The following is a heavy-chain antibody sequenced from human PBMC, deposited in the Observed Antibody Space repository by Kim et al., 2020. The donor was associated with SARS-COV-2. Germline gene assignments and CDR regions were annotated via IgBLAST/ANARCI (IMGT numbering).Heavy chain of an antibody. CDR1: GASIGSHGYF. CDR2: LSYSGRR. D-gene: IGHD3-10*01. J-gene: IGHJ4*01. V-gene: IGHV4-39*01. Sequence: SETLSLTCTVSGASIGSHGYFWAWIRQPPGRGLEWIGSLSYSGRRYYNPSLERRITTSLDTSKTQFSLRLTSVTAADTAVYHCARLYAFNGSSTAYYFY. CDR3: ARLYAFNGSSTAYYFY.